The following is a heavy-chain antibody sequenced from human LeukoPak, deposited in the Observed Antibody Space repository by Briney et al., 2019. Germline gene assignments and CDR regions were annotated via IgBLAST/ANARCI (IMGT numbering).Heavy chain of an antibody. V-gene: IGHV3-48*04. CDR3: ARDGWFGELLYSYYYYMDV. CDR1: GFTFSSYS. D-gene: IGHD3-10*01. CDR2: ISSSSSTI. Sequence: GGSLRLSCAASGFTFSSYSMNWVRQAPGKGLEWVSYISSSSSTIYYADSVKGRFIISRDNAKNSLYLQMNSLRAEDTAVYYCARDGWFGELLYSYYYYMDVWGKGTTVTVSS. J-gene: IGHJ6*03.